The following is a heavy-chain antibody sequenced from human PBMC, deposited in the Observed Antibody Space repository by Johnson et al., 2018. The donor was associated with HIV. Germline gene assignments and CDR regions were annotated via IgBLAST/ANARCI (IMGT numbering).Heavy chain of an antibody. CDR3: AKGRNTYGADVFDI. V-gene: IGHV3-30*18. J-gene: IGHJ3*02. CDR1: GFTFSSFG. CDR2: ISSAGTDK. D-gene: IGHD4/OR15-4a*01. Sequence: QMQLVESGGGLVQPGRSLRLSCAVSGFTFSSFGMHWVRQAPGKGLEWMAVISSAGTDKYYADSVKGRFTISRDNSKNTLYLQMNSLRVEDTAVYYCAKGRNTYGADVFDIWGQGTMVTVSS.